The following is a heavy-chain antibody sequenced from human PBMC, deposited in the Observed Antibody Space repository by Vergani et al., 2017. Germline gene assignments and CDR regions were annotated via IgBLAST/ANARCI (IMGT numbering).Heavy chain of an antibody. Sequence: EVQLVESGGGLVKPGGSLRLSCAASGFTFSSYTMTWVRQAPGKGLQWVSSISSSSANIHYADSVKGRFTVSRDRGRNSLYLQMKSLRAEDTAVYYCARGQAGYQVLYRAYFDPWGQGTLVTVSS. J-gene: IGHJ5*02. CDR1: GFTFSSYT. CDR3: ARGQAGYQVLYRAYFDP. CDR2: ISSSSANI. V-gene: IGHV3-21*01. D-gene: IGHD2-2*02.